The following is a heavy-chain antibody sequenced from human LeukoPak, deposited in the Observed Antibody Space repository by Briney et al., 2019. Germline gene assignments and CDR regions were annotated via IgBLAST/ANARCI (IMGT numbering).Heavy chain of an antibody. CDR3: ARVNRCSSTSCYIYGMDV. CDR1: GFTFSSYA. J-gene: IGHJ6*04. Sequence: PGGSLRLSCAASGFTFSSYAMHWVRQAPGKGLEWVAVISYDGSNIYYADSVKGRFTIPRDNSKNTLYLQMNSLRAEDTAVYYCARVNRCSSTSCYIYGMDVWGKGTTVTVSS. V-gene: IGHV3-30*04. D-gene: IGHD2-2*02. CDR2: ISYDGSNI.